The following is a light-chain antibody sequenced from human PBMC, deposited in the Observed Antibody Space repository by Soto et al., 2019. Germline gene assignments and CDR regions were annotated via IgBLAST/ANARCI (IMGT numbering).Light chain of an antibody. J-gene: IGKJ2*01. CDR2: GAS. V-gene: IGKV3-15*01. CDR1: QSISSN. CDR3: QQYNSWPPYT. Sequence: EIVMTQSPATLSVSPGERATLSCRASQSISSNLAWYQQKPGQAPRLLIYGASTTATGIPARFSGSGSGTEFTLTIGGLQSEDSAVYYCQQYNSWPPYTFGQGTKLEIK.